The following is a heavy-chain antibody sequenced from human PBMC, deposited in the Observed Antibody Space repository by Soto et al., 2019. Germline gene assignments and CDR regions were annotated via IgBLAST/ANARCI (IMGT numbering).Heavy chain of an antibody. Sequence: GESLKISCKGSGYSFTSYWIGWVRQMPGKGLEWMGIIYPGDSDTRYSPSFQGQVTISADKSISTAYLQWSSLKASDTAMYYCARLGAYCSSTSCHGLWFDPWGQGTLVTVSS. CDR1: GYSFTSYW. CDR3: ARLGAYCSSTSCHGLWFDP. V-gene: IGHV5-51*01. CDR2: IYPGDSDT. J-gene: IGHJ5*02. D-gene: IGHD2-2*01.